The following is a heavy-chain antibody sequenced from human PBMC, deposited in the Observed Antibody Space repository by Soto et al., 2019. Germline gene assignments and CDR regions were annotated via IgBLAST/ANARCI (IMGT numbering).Heavy chain of an antibody. Sequence: QVQLVQSGAEVKKPGASVKVSCKASGYTFISYDINWVRQATGQGLEWMGWMNPNSGGRGYAQKFXXRXTXIRDTAKRTAYMELSSLRSEDTAMYYCARANGDFDYWGQGTLVTVSS. CDR3: ARANGDFDY. CDR1: GYTFISYD. CDR2: MNPNSGGR. V-gene: IGHV1-8*01. D-gene: IGHD4-17*01. J-gene: IGHJ4*02.